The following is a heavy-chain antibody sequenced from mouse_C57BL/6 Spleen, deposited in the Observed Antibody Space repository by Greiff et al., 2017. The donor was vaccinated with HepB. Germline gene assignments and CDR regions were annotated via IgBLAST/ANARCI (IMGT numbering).Heavy chain of an antibody. CDR1: GFTFSSYA. J-gene: IGHJ1*03. Sequence: EVHLVESGGGLVKPGGSLKLSCAASGFTFSSYAMSWVRQTPEKRLEWVATISDGGSYTYYPDNVKGRFTISRDNAKNNLYLQMSHLKSEDTAMYYCARDGYGSSPYWYFDVWGTGTTFTVSP. V-gene: IGHV5-4*01. D-gene: IGHD1-1*01. CDR3: ARDGYGSSPYWYFDV. CDR2: ISDGGSYT.